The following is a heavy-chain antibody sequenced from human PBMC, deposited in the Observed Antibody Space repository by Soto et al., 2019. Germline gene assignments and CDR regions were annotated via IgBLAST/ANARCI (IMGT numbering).Heavy chain of an antibody. CDR3: AREVGHGWFDP. V-gene: IGHV3-53*04. Sequence: EVQLVESGGGLVQPGGSLRLSCAASGFTASSHYMSWFCQAPGKGLEWVSVIYSGGSTYYADSVKGRFTIYRHNSKNTRYLQMNSLRAEDTAVYHCAREVGHGWFDPWGQGTLVTVSS. J-gene: IGHJ5*02. CDR2: IYSGGST. CDR1: GFTASSHY.